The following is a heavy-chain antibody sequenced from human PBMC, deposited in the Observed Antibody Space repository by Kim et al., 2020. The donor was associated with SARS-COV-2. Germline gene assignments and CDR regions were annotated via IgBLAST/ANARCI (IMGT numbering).Heavy chain of an antibody. CDR2: INVYNGKT. J-gene: IGHJ4*02. Sequence: ASVKVSCKASGYTFESYTIMWVRQAPGQGLECMGWINVYNGKTNYRQKLQGRVTMTTDTSTTTAYMELRSLRSDDTAGYYCARSMYGSGDYWGQGTLVTV. CDR3: ARSMYGSGDY. D-gene: IGHD3-10*01. CDR1: GYTFESYT. V-gene: IGHV1-18*01.